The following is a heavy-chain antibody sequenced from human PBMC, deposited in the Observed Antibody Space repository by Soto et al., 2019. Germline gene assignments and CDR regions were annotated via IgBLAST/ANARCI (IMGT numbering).Heavy chain of an antibody. V-gene: IGHV1-3*05. J-gene: IGHJ4*02. CDR1: GYTFTSYA. CDR3: TRDPDYGDYGTSPADDY. D-gene: IGHD4-17*01. Sequence: QVQLVQSGAEEKKPGASVKVSCQASGYTFTSYAMHWVRQAPGHRLEWMGWINAGNGNTKYSQKFKGRVTITRDTSASTAYMGLSSLRSEDTAVYYCTRDPDYGDYGTSPADDYWGQGTLVTVSS. CDR2: INAGNGNT.